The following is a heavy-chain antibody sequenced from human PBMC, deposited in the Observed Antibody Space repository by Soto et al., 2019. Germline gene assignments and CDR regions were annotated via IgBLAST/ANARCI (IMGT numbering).Heavy chain of an antibody. CDR2: ISGSGGST. J-gene: IGHJ3*02. D-gene: IGHD3-3*01. CDR3: AKEGRVDFWSGPDAFDI. Sequence: GGSLRLSCAASGFTFSSYAMSWVRQAPGKGLVWVSAISGSGGSTYYADSVKGRFTISRDNSKNTLYLQMNSLRAEDTAVYYCAKEGRVDFWSGPDAFDIWGQGTMVTVSS. CDR1: GFTFSSYA. V-gene: IGHV3-23*01.